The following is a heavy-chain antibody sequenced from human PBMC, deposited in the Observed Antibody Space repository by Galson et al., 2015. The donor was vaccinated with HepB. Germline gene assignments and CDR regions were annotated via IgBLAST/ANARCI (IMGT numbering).Heavy chain of an antibody. CDR2: ISSSGSTI. Sequence: LRLSCAASGFTFSDYYMSWIRQAPGKGLEWVSYISSSGSTIYYADSVKGRFTISRDNAKNSLYLQMNSLRAEDTAVYYCARDPSGDTASPDYWGQGTLVTVSS. CDR3: ARDPSGDTASPDY. V-gene: IGHV3-11*01. D-gene: IGHD5-18*01. CDR1: GFTFSDYY. J-gene: IGHJ4*02.